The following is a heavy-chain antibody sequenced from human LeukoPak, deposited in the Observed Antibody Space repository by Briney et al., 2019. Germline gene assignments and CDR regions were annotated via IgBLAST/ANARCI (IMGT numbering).Heavy chain of an antibody. V-gene: IGHV3-53*05. CDR2: IYSGGST. CDR3: ARGSYGSGSYYSD. Sequence: GGSLRLSCAASGFTVSSNYMSWVRQAPGKGLEWVSVIYSGGSTYYADSVKGRFTISRDNSKNTLYLQMNSLRTEDTAVYYCARGSYGSGSYYSDWGQGTVVTVSS. D-gene: IGHD3-10*01. J-gene: IGHJ4*02. CDR1: GFTVSSNY.